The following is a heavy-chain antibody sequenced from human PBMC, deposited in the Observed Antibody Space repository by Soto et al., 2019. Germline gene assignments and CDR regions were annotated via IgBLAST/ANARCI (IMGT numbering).Heavy chain of an antibody. J-gene: IGHJ3*02. CDR2: IKGDGTTT. CDR3: VRDRGTPDSFDI. Sequence: EAHLVESGGGLPQPGGSLRLSCVASGFNFSPYFMAWVRQGPGRGLEWVSHIKGDGTTTAYADSVRGRFIISRDTGRNTLFLQMNSLRDDDTAVYYCVRDRGTPDSFDIWGQGTTVIVSS. V-gene: IGHV3-74*01. CDR1: GFNFSPYF. D-gene: IGHD1-26*01.